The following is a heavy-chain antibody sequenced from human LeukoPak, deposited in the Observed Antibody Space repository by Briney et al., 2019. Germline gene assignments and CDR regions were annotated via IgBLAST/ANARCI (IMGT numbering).Heavy chain of an antibody. CDR1: GFTFSSYG. J-gene: IGHJ4*02. Sequence: PGGSLRLSCAASGFTFSSYGMHWVRQAPGKGLKWVAVIWYDGSNKYYADSVKGRFTISRDNSKNTLYLQMNSLRAEDTAVYYCARGNGDYVPGVFYWGQGTLVTVSS. CDR3: ARGNGDYVPGVFY. D-gene: IGHD4-17*01. V-gene: IGHV3-33*01. CDR2: IWYDGSNK.